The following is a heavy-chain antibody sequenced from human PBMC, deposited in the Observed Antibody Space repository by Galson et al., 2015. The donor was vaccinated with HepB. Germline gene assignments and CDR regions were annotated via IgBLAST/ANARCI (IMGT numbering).Heavy chain of an antibody. D-gene: IGHD2-2*01. V-gene: IGHV5-10-1*01. CDR1: GYSFTSYW. Sequence: QSGAEVKKPGESLRISCKGSGYSFTSYWISWVRQMPGKGLEWMGRINPSDSYTNYSPSFQGHVTISADKSISTAYLQWSSLKASDTAMYYCARHEGYCSSTSCFVAYNWFDPWGQGTLVTVSS. CDR2: INPSDSYT. J-gene: IGHJ5*02. CDR3: ARHEGYCSSTSCFVAYNWFDP.